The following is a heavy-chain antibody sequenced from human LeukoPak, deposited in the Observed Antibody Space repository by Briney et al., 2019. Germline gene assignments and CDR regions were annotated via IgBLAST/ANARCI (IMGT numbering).Heavy chain of an antibody. J-gene: IGHJ6*03. CDR2: IYTSGST. CDR3: ARDSESSPYYYYMDV. CDR1: GGSFSGYY. Sequence: PSETLSLTCAVYGGSFSGYYWSWIRQPAGKGLEWIGRIYTSGSTNYNPSLKSRVTISVDKSKNQFSLKLSSVTAADTAVYYCARDSESSPYYYYMDVWGKGTTVTVSS. D-gene: IGHD2-2*01. V-gene: IGHV4-4*07.